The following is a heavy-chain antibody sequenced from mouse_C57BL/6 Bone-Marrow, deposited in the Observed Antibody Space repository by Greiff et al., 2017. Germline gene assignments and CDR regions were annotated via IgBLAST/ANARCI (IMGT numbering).Heavy chain of an antibody. CDR2: IDPGDGDT. J-gene: IGHJ2*01. Sequence: VQLQQSGPELVKPGASVKISCKASGYAFSSSWMNWVKQRPGKGLEWIGRIDPGDGDTNYNGKFKGKATLTADKSSSTAYMQLSSLPSEDSAVYFCARSYYGSSYWDGWGKGTTLTVSS. CDR1: GYAFSSSW. V-gene: IGHV1-82*01. D-gene: IGHD1-1*01. CDR3: ARSYYGSSYWDG.